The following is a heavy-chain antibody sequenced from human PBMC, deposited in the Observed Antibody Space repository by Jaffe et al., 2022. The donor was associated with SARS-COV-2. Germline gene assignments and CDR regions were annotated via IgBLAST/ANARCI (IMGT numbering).Heavy chain of an antibody. Sequence: QVQLVQSGAEVKKPGASVKVSCEASGYTFSKYAIHWVRQAPGQRPEWMGCIIADNGDTKYSQKFQDRVTITRDTSATTVNMELTSLRSEDTAVYYCARDRFYGSGSYNYFDYWGQGTLVTVSS. J-gene: IGHJ4*02. CDR3: ARDRFYGSGSYNYFDY. V-gene: IGHV1-3*01. CDR1: GYTFSKYA. CDR2: IIADNGDT. D-gene: IGHD3-10*01.